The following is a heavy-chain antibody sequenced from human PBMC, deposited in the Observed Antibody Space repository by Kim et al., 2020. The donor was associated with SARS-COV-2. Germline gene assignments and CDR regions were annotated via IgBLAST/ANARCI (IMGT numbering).Heavy chain of an antibody. D-gene: IGHD6-13*01. V-gene: IGHV4-39*07. J-gene: IGHJ4*02. Sequence: SPPLRIRVTISVDTSKNQFSLQLSSVTAADTAVYYCARGSYSSSWIDYWGQGTLVTVSS. CDR3: ARGSYSSSWIDY.